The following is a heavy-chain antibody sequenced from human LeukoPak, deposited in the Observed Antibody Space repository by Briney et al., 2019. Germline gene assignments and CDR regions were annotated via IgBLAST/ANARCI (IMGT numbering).Heavy chain of an antibody. CDR1: GYSFTSYW. Sequence: GESLKISCKGSGYSFTSYWIGWVRQMPGKGLEWMGIIYPGDSDTRYSPSFQGQVTISADKSISTAYLQWSSLRSEDTAVYYCARDGQDYYDSSGYWRDDAFDIWGQGTMVTVSS. D-gene: IGHD3-22*01. J-gene: IGHJ3*02. CDR3: ARDGQDYYDSSGYWRDDAFDI. V-gene: IGHV5-51*01. CDR2: IYPGDSDT.